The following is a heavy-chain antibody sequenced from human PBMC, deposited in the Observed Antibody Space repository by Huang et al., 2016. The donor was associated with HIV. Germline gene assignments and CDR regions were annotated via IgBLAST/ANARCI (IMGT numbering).Heavy chain of an antibody. Sequence: QVQLQESGPGLVKPSETLSLTCSVSGGSISSHYWSWIRQPPGKALEWIGSIYYSVRTNHTPSLRGRVTIAVDTSKNQFSLKVTSVTAADSAVYFCARDSPQPTWGQGTLVTVSS. J-gene: IGHJ5*02. D-gene: IGHD6-13*01. V-gene: IGHV4-59*11. CDR3: ARDSPQPT. CDR1: GGSISSHY. CDR2: IYYSVRT.